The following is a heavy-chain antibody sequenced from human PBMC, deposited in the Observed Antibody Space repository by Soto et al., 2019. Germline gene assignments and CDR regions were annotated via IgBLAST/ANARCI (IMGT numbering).Heavy chain of an antibody. CDR1: GDSISSNSYY. CDR3: ARHTKLLIWFDP. V-gene: IGHV4-39*01. D-gene: IGHD2-2*01. CDR2: ISYSGST. Sequence: QVQLQESGPGLVKPSETLSLTCTVSGDSISSNSYYWGWIRQPPGKGLEWIGTISYSGSTYYNPSLKSRVTISVDTSKNQFSLKLSSVTAADTAVYDCARHTKLLIWFDPWGQGTLVTVSS. J-gene: IGHJ5*02.